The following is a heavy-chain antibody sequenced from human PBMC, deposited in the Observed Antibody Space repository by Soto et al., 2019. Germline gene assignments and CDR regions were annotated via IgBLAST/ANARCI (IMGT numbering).Heavy chain of an antibody. V-gene: IGHV3-23*01. CDR1: GFTYVKYA. CDR2: ISGDAGRT. Sequence: EVQLLESGGALVQPGGSLRLSCEASGFTYVKYAMSWVRQAPGKGLEWVSGISGDAGRTFYADSVKGRFTISRDNSKNPVYLQMKSLRVEDTAVYYCVKDTVVVINGGDFDYWGQGTLVTVSS. D-gene: IGHD3-22*01. CDR3: VKDTVVVINGGDFDY. J-gene: IGHJ4*02.